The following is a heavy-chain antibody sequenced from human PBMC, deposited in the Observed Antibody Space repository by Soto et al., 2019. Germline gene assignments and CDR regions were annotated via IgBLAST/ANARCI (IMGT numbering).Heavy chain of an antibody. CDR1: GFTFSNYA. V-gene: IGHV3-21*01. J-gene: IGHJ6*02. Sequence: PGGSLRLSCTASGFTFSNYAMTWVRQAPGEGLEWVSVISSSGSYIYYADSVKGRFTISRDNAKNSLYLQMNSLRAEDTAVYYCARDEEDYYYGMDVWGQGTTVTVSS. CDR3: ARDEEDYYYGMDV. CDR2: ISSSGSYI.